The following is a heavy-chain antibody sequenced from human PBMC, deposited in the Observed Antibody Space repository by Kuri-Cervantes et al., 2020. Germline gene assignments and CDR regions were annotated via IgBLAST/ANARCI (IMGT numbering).Heavy chain of an antibody. CDR2: ISGSGGST. D-gene: IGHD3-22*01. J-gene: IGHJ4*02. V-gene: IGHV3-23*01. Sequence: GGSLRLSCAASGFTFSSYAMSWVRQAPGKGLEWVSAISGSGGSTYYADSVKGRFTISRDNSKNTLYLQMNSLRAEDTAVYYCSTDRVDYYDSSGYYYSRLGVDYWGQGTLVTVSS. CDR3: STDRVDYYDSSGYYYSRLGVDY. CDR1: GFTFSSYA.